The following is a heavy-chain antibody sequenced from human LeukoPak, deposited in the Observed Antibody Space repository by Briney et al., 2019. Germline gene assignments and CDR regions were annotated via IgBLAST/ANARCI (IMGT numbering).Heavy chain of an antibody. Sequence: PGGSLRLSCAASGFTFDDYAMHWVRQAPGKGLEWVSLISGDGGSTYYADSVKGRFTISRDNSKNSLYLQMKSLRTEDTALYYCEKGHSVIIIHSFSTHGRDCGGQGPRFTVPS. CDR2: ISGDGGST. V-gene: IGHV3-43*02. CDR3: EKGHSVIIIHSFSTHGRDC. CDR1: GFTFDDYA. D-gene: IGHD4-23*01. J-gene: IGHJ6*02.